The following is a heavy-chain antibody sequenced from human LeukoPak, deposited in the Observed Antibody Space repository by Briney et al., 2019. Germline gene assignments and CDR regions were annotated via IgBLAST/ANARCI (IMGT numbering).Heavy chain of an antibody. D-gene: IGHD3-22*01. J-gene: IGHJ6*02. V-gene: IGHV4-59*01. CDR1: GGSISSYY. CDR2: IFYSGST. CDR3: ARSYDSGGYFYYGMDV. Sequence: KPSETLSLTCTVSGGSISSYYWSWIRQPPGKGLEWIGYIFYSGSTDYNPSLKGRVTISVDTSKNQFSLKLSSVTTADTAVYFCARSYDSGGYFYYGMDVWGQGTTVTVSS.